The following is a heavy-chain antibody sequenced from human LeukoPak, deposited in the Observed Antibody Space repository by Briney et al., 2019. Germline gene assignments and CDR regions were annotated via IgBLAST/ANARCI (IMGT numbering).Heavy chain of an antibody. Sequence: GKSLRLSCAASGFTFSGYPIHWVRQAPGKGLEWVAVISYDGSNKYYADSVKGRFTISRDNSKNTLYLQMNSLRAEDTAVYYCVRQDSGSYLGEYWGQGTLVTVSS. CDR3: VRQDSGSYLGEY. CDR1: GFTFSGYP. J-gene: IGHJ4*02. CDR2: ISYDGSNK. D-gene: IGHD1-26*01. V-gene: IGHV3-30-3*01.